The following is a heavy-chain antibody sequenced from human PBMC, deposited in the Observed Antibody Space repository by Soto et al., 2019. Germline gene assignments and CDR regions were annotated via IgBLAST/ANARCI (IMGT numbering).Heavy chain of an antibody. CDR1: GGSMSSNY. Sequence: PSETLSLTCTVSGGSMSSNYWTWIRQSPGKGLEWIGYIYYTGSTKYNPSLKSRVTISLDTSKNQFSLRLTSVTSADTAVYYCARGGSYGEFFDYWGQGARVTVSS. CDR3: ARGGSYGEFFDY. CDR2: IYYTGST. J-gene: IGHJ4*02. V-gene: IGHV4-59*01. D-gene: IGHD1-26*01.